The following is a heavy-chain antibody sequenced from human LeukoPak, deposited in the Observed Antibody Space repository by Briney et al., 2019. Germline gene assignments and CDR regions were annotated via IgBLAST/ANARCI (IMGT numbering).Heavy chain of an antibody. CDR1: GYSFSNYW. J-gene: IGHJ4*02. CDR3: ARQPLVRDCGGDCEFDY. D-gene: IGHD2-21*02. CDR2: IYPGDSNT. V-gene: IGHV5-51*01. Sequence: PGESLKISCKGSGYSFSNYWIGWVRQMPGKGLEWMGIIYPGDSNTRYSPSFQGQVTISADGSISTAYLQWSSLKASDTAIYYCARQPLVRDCGGDCEFDYWGQGTLVSVSS.